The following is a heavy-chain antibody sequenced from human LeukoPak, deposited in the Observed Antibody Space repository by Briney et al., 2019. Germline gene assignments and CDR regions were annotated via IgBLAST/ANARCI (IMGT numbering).Heavy chain of an antibody. J-gene: IGHJ4*02. CDR2: IWYDGTSE. CDR1: GFTFSRYG. D-gene: IGHD3-10*01. V-gene: IGHV3-33*06. Sequence: GGPLRLSCGPSGFTFSRYGMNGVRQAPGRALEWVAVIWYDGTSEYYADSVKGRFTISRDNSKSTVYLQMNSLRDEDTAVYFCAKPYYDGSGSYYPFDYWGQGTLVTVSS. CDR3: AKPYYDGSGSYYPFDY.